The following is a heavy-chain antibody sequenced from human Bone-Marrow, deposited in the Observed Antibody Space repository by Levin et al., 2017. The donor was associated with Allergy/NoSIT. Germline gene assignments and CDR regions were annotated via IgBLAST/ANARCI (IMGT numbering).Heavy chain of an antibody. D-gene: IGHD6-13*01. CDR1: GGSISSSNW. J-gene: IGHJ4*02. CDR3: AASSSWQENYFDY. V-gene: IGHV4-4*02. Sequence: SETLSLTCAVSGGSISSSNWWSWVRQPPGKGLEWIGEIYHSGSTNYNPSLKSRVTISVDKSKNQFSLKLSSVTAADTAVYYCAASSSWQENYFDYWGQGTLVTVSS. CDR2: IYHSGST.